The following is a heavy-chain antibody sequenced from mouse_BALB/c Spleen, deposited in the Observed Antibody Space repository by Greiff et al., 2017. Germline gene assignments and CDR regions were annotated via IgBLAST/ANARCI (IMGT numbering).Heavy chain of an antibody. CDR2: IAPGSGST. D-gene: IGHD2-2*01. J-gene: IGHJ3*01. CDR1: GYTFTSYW. Sequence: DLVKPGASVKLSCKASGYTFTSYWINWIKQRPGQGLEWIGRIAPGSGSTYYNEMFKGKATLTVDTSSSTVYIQLSSLSSEDSAVYFCANDYGYDAFAYWGQGTLVTVSA. V-gene: IGHV1S41*01. CDR3: ANDYGYDAFAY.